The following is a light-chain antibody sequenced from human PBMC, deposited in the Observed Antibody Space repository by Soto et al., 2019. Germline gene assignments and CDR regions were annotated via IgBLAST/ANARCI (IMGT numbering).Light chain of an antibody. CDR2: GAS. CDR3: QQYGSSPWT. V-gene: IGKV3-20*01. Sequence: EIVLTQSPGTLSLSPGERATLSCRASESVSDNYLAWYQQRSGQAPRLVIYGASSRASAVPDRFSGSGSGADFTLTISRLEPEDFAVYYCQQYGSSPWTFGQGTKVDIK. CDR1: ESVSDNY. J-gene: IGKJ1*01.